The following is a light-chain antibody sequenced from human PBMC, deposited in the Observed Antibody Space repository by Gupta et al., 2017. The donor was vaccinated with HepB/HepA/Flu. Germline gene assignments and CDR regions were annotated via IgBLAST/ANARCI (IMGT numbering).Light chain of an antibody. Sequence: QSVLTPPPSVSGAPGQRVTISCTGSSYKIGAGYDVHWYQQLPGTAPKLLIYGNSNRPSGFPDRFSGSKSGTSASLAITGLQAADEADYYCQSYDSSLSGSKVFGGGTKLTVL. J-gene: IGLJ2*01. CDR3: QSYDSSLSGSKV. CDR2: GNS. V-gene: IGLV1-40*01. CDR1: SYKIGAGYD.